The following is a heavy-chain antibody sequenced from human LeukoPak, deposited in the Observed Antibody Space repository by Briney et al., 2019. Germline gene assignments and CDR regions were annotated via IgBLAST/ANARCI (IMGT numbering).Heavy chain of an antibody. CDR1: GGSFSGYY. D-gene: IGHD3-22*01. J-gene: IGHJ4*02. V-gene: IGHV4-34*01. CDR3: ASRIGGGSGYYYVF. Sequence: SETLSLTCAVYGGSFSGYYWSWIRQPPGKGLEWIGEINHSGSTNYNPSLKSRVTISVDTSKNQFSLKLSSVTAADTAVYYCASRIGGGSGYYYVFWGQGTLVTVSS. CDR2: INHSGST.